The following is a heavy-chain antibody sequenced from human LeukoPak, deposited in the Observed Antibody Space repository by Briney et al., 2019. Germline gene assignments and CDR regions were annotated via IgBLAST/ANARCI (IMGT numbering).Heavy chain of an antibody. CDR1: GYSFTNYW. CDR3: ARRPGIAAAGTIWFDP. D-gene: IGHD6-13*01. CDR2: IYPGDSET. J-gene: IGHJ5*02. Sequence: GESLKISCKGSGYSFTNYWIGWVRQMPGKGLEWMGIIYPGDSETRYSPSFQGQVTISADKSISTAYLQWSSLKASDTAMYYCARRPGIAAAGTIWFDPWGQGTLVTVSS. V-gene: IGHV5-51*01.